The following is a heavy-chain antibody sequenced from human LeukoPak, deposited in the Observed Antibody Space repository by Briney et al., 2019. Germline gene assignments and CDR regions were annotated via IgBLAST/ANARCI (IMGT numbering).Heavy chain of an antibody. V-gene: IGHV3-33*08. J-gene: IGHJ4*02. Sequence: GGSLRLSCAASGFTFSSYSMNWVRQAPGKGLEWVAVIWNDGSKKYYGDSVKGRFTISKDNSRKTVNLQMDSLRAEDTAIYYCTRWGAGGLTLDYWGQGVLVTVSS. CDR1: GFTFSSYS. D-gene: IGHD3-16*01. CDR2: IWNDGSKK. CDR3: TRWGAGGLTLDY.